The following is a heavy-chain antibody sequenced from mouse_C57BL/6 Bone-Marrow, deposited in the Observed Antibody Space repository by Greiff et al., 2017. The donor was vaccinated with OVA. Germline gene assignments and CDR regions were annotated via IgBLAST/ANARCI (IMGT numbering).Heavy chain of an antibody. J-gene: IGHJ2*01. CDR2: YPGSGNNY. Sequence: VQLQQSGPELVKPGASVKMSCKASGYTFTDYYMHWVKQKPGKGLEWIGEIYPGSGNNYYNEKFKGKATLTADTSSSTAYMQLSSLTSEDSAVYFCARDSSGYFDYWGQGTTLTVSS. D-gene: IGHD3-2*02. CDR3: RDSSGYFDY. CDR1: YTFTDYYM. V-gene: IGHV1-83*01.